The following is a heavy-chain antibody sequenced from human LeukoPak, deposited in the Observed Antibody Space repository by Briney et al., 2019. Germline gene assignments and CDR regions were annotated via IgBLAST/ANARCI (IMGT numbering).Heavy chain of an antibody. CDR2: IYYSGST. CDR1: GGSISSYY. D-gene: IGHD3-16*02. J-gene: IGHJ4*02. V-gene: IGHV4-59*01. CDR3: ARGYDYVWGSYPVY. Sequence: PSETLFLTCTVSGGSISSYYWSWIRQPPGKGLEWIGYIYYSGSTNYNPSLKSRVTISVDTSKNQFSLKLSSVTAADTAVYYCARGYDYVWGSYPVYWGQGTLVTVSS.